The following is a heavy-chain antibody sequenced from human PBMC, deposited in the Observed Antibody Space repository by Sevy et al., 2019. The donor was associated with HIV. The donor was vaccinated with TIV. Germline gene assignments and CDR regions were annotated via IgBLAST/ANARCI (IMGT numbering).Heavy chain of an antibody. CDR3: AKDRIWELGDAFDI. J-gene: IGHJ3*02. V-gene: IGHV3-23*01. CDR2: LNRGGGST. CDR1: GFTFSSYA. D-gene: IGHD3-10*01. Sequence: GGSLRLSCAASGFTFSSYAINWVRQAPGKGLQWVSSLNRGGGSTSYAGSVKGRFAISRDNSKNTLYQQMKRLRAEDRAVYYCAKDRIWELGDAFDIWGQGKMVTASS.